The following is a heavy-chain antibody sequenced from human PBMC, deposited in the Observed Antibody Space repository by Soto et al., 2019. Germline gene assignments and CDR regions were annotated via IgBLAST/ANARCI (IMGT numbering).Heavy chain of an antibody. CDR1: GFTFSSYG. CDR3: AKGLVGATREVH. J-gene: IGHJ4*02. D-gene: IGHD1-26*01. CDR2: ISYDGSNK. Sequence: QVQLVESGGGVVQPGRSLRLSCAASGFTFSSYGMHWVRQAPGKGLEWVAVISYDGSNKYYADSVKGRFTISRDNSKNTLYLQMNSLRAEDTAVYYCAKGLVGATREVHWGQGTLVTVSS. V-gene: IGHV3-30*18.